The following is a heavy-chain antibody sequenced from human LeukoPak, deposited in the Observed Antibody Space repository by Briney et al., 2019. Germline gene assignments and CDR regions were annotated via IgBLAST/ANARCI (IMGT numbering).Heavy chain of an antibody. J-gene: IGHJ2*01. CDR2: IYTSGST. CDR1: GGSIISGSYF. CDR3: ARDSPPNRWYFDL. Sequence: SETLSLTCTVSGGSIISGSYFWSWIRQPAGTGLEWIGRIYTSGSTNYNPSLKSRVTISVDTSKNQFSLKLSSVTAADTAVYYCARDSPPNRWYFDLWGRGTLVTVSS. V-gene: IGHV4-61*02. D-gene: IGHD1-14*01.